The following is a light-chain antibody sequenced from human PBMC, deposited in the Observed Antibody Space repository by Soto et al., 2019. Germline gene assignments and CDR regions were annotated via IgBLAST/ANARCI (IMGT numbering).Light chain of an antibody. J-gene: IGLJ2*01. V-gene: IGLV2-8*01. CDR2: EVT. CDR1: SSDVGGYNY. CDR3: SSFAGGGNPVL. Sequence: QPVLTQPPSASGSLGQSVTISCTGTSSDVGGYNYVSWHQQHPGKAPKLMIYEVTKRPSGVPDRFSGSKSGNTASLTVSGLQAEDAADYYCSSFAGGGNPVLFGGGTKLTVL.